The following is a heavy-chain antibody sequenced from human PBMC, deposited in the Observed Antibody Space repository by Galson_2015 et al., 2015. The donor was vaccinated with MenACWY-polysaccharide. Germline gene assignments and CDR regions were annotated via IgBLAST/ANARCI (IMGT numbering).Heavy chain of an antibody. D-gene: IGHD3-16*01. CDR1: GDSISGNY. V-gene: IGHV4-59*01. Sequence: LTCTVSGDSISGNYWSWIRQPPGKGLEWIAYIHSTGSTSYSPSLKSRVTISVDTSKNQFYLNLNSLTAADTAVYYCAKFSAYSGTYAHYLDYWGQGTLVTVSS. J-gene: IGHJ4*02. CDR2: IHSTGST. CDR3: AKFSAYSGTYAHYLDY.